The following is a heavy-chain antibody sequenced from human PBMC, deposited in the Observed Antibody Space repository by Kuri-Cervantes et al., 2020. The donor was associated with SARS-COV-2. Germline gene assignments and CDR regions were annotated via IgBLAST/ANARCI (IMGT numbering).Heavy chain of an antibody. CDR1: GFTVSSNY. CDR3: AKDRRYNYDSWFYFDY. Sequence: GESLKISCAASGFTVSSNYMSWVRQAPGKGLEWVSVIYSCGSTYYADSVKGRFTISRDNSKNTLYLQMNSLRAEDTAVYFCAKDRRYNYDSWFYFDYWGQGILVTVYS. CDR2: IYSCGST. V-gene: IGHV3-53*01. D-gene: IGHD5-18*01. J-gene: IGHJ4*02.